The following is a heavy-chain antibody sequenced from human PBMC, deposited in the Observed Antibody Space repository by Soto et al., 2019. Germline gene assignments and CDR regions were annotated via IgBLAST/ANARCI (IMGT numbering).Heavy chain of an antibody. J-gene: IGHJ5*02. CDR1: GFTFSSYW. CDR3: ARAREAIVVVPAAITFDP. Sequence: GGSLRLSCAASGFTFSSYWMSWVRQAPGKGLEWVANIKQDGSEKYYVGSVKGRFTISRDNAKNSLYLQMNSLRAEDTAVYYCARAREAIVVVPAAITFDPWGQGALVTVSS. CDR2: IKQDGSEK. D-gene: IGHD2-2*01. V-gene: IGHV3-7*01.